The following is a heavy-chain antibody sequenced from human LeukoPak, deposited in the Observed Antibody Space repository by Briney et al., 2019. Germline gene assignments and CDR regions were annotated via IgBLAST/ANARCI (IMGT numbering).Heavy chain of an antibody. CDR2: INPNSGGT. CDR3: ARDAIVRDYSNSDY. J-gene: IGHJ4*02. V-gene: IGHV1-2*02. CDR1: GYTFTGQY. Sequence: ASVKVSCKTSGYTFTGQYLHWVRQAPGQGLEWMGWINPNSGGTKSAQKFQGRVTMTRDTSISTAYMELSRLTSDDTAVYYCARDAIVRDYSNSDYWGQGTLVTVSS. D-gene: IGHD4-11*01.